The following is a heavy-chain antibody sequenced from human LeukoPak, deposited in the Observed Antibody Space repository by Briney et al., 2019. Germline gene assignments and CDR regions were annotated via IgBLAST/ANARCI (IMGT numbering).Heavy chain of an antibody. Sequence: GGSLRLSCAASGFTFSSYAMSWVRQAPGKGLEWVSAISGSGGSTYYADSVKGRFTISRDNSKNTLYLQMNNLRAEDTAVYYCAKVPIDIVVVVAAAYFDYWGQGTLVTVSS. CDR1: GFTFSSYA. CDR2: ISGSGGST. D-gene: IGHD2-15*01. J-gene: IGHJ4*02. CDR3: AKVPIDIVVVVAAAYFDY. V-gene: IGHV3-23*01.